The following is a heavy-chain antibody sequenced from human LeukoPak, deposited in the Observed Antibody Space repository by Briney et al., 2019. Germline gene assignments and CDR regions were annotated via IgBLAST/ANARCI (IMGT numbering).Heavy chain of an antibody. CDR1: GYTFTGYY. CDR2: INPNSGGT. D-gene: IGHD2-21*01. V-gene: IGHV1-2*02. Sequence: GASVKVSCKASGYTFTGYYMHWVRQAPGQGLEWMGWINPNSGGTNYAQKFQGRVTMTRDTSISTAYMELSRLRSDDMAVYYCARGRGTIGSNRDFYFYYYMDIWGNGTTVTVSS. CDR3: ARGRGTIGSNRDFYFYYYMDI. J-gene: IGHJ6*03.